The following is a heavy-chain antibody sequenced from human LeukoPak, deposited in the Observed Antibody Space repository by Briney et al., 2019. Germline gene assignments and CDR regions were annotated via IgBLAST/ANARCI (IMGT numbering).Heavy chain of an antibody. CDR3: AKVARKSTGIDY. Sequence: PGGSLRLSCAASGFTFSSYGMHWVRQAPGKGLEWVAVISYDGSNKYYADSVKGRFTISRDNPKNTLYLQMNSLRAEDAAVYYCAKVARKSTGIDYWGQGTLVTVSS. V-gene: IGHV3-30*18. CDR1: GFTFSSYG. D-gene: IGHD3-10*01. CDR2: ISYDGSNK. J-gene: IGHJ4*02.